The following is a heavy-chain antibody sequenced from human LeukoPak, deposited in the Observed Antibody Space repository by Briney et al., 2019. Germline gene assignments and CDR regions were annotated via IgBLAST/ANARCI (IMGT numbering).Heavy chain of an antibody. D-gene: IGHD4-17*01. Sequence: ASVKVSCKASGYTLSDYDINWVRQAPGQGLEYMGWIDPNSLIPGYARKFRGRVTLTMDTSIRTAYMELSGLTYDGTAIYYCARVKPVPTVSFDPWGRGPWSPSPQ. CDR2: IDPNSLIP. V-gene: IGHV1-8*01. CDR3: ARVKPVPTVSFDP. J-gene: IGHJ5*02. CDR1: GYTLSDYD.